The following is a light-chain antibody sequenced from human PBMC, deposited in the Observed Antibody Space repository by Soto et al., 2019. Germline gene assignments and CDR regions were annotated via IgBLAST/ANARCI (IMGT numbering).Light chain of an antibody. V-gene: IGKV1-39*01. Sequence: DIELTQSPPSLAASVGDRVTITCRASQNINNYLIWYQQKPGKAPQLLIYGASILQSGVPSRFSGSASGTDFTLTIGSLQPEGFATYYCQESYSVPGTFGQGTKVEI. CDR2: GAS. J-gene: IGKJ1*01. CDR1: QNINNY. CDR3: QESYSVPGT.